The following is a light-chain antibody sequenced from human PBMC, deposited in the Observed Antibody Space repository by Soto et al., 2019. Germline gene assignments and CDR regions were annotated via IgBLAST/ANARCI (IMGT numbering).Light chain of an antibody. Sequence: DIQMTQFPSSLSASVGDRVTITCRASQGIRNDLGWYQQKPGKAPKRLIYAASSLQSGVPSRFSGSGSGTEFTLAIRSLQPEASATFYGHQHSTYPLTFGQGTKVEIK. CDR2: AAS. CDR3: HQHSTYPLT. V-gene: IGKV1-17*01. J-gene: IGKJ1*01. CDR1: QGIRND.